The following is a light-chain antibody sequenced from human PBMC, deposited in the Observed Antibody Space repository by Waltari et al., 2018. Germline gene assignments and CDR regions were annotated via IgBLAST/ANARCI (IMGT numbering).Light chain of an antibody. CDR2: DAS. CDR1: QDIRNY. J-gene: IGKJ4*01. Sequence: DIQMTQSPSSLSESVGHRVTITCQASQDIRNYLNWYQQKPGKAPKLLIYDASNLETGVPSRFSGSGSGTDFTFTISSLQPEDIATYYCQQYDNLPLTFGGGTKVEIK. V-gene: IGKV1-33*01. CDR3: QQYDNLPLT.